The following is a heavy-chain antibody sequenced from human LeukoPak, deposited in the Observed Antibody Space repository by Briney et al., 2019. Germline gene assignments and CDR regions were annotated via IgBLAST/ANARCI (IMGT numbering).Heavy chain of an antibody. Sequence: GGSLRLSCAASVFTISSYSMNWVRQAPGKGLEWVSSISSSSSYIYYADSVKGRFTISRDNAKNSLYLQMNSLRAEDTAVYYCARAYYDFWSGYVDYWGQATLVTVSS. CDR3: ARAYYDFWSGYVDY. D-gene: IGHD3-3*01. J-gene: IGHJ4*02. CDR2: ISSSSSYI. CDR1: VFTISSYS. V-gene: IGHV3-21*01.